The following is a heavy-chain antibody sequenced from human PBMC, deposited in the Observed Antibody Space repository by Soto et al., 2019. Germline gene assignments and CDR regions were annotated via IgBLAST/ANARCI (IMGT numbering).Heavy chain of an antibody. Sequence: QVQLVQSGAEVKKPGASVKVSCKASGYTFTSYDMHWVRQAPGQGREWMGIINPSGGSTSYGQKFKGRVTMTRDTSTSTGYMELSRLRSEDTAVYYCAREGYSSRWYEVESDYWGQGTLVTVSS. J-gene: IGHJ4*02. CDR3: AREGYSSRWYEVESDY. D-gene: IGHD6-13*01. CDR1: GYTFTSYD. V-gene: IGHV1-46*01. CDR2: INPSGGST.